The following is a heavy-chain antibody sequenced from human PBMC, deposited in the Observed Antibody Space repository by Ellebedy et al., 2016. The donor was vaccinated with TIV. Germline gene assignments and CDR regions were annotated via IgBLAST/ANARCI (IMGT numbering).Heavy chain of an antibody. CDR3: ARASAVAAPLPDP. J-gene: IGHJ5*02. CDR2: INPNSGGT. CDR1: GYTFTGYY. Sequence: ASVKVSXXASGYTFTGYYMHWVRQAPGQGLEWMGWINPNSGGTNYAQKFQGRVNMTRDTSISTAYMELSRLRSDDTAVYYCARASAVAAPLPDPWGQGTLVTVSS. D-gene: IGHD6-19*01. V-gene: IGHV1-2*02.